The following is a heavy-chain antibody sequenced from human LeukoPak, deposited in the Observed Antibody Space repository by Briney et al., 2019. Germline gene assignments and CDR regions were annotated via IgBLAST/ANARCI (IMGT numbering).Heavy chain of an antibody. CDR2: INPNSGGT. V-gene: IGHV1-2*02. J-gene: IGHJ4*02. Sequence: GASVKVSCKASGYTFTNYAINWVRQAPGQGLEWMGWINPNSGGTNYAQKFQGRVTMTRDTSISTAYMELSRLRSDDTAVYYCARDRGGITMIVVALDYWGQGTLVTVSS. CDR3: ARDRGGITMIVVALDY. CDR1: GYTFTNYA. D-gene: IGHD3-22*01.